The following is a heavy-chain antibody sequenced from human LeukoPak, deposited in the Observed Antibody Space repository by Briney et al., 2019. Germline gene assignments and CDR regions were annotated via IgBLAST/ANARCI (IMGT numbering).Heavy chain of an antibody. CDR3: ARAGHYYGMDV. CDR1: GYTFSSYD. D-gene: IGHD1-14*01. Sequence: GASVKVSCKASGYTFSSYDINWVRQATGQGLEWMGWMNPNSGNTGYAQKVQGRVTMTRNTSISTAYMELSSLRSEDTAVYYRARAGHYYGMDVWGQGTTVTVSS. V-gene: IGHV1-8*01. CDR2: MNPNSGNT. J-gene: IGHJ6*02.